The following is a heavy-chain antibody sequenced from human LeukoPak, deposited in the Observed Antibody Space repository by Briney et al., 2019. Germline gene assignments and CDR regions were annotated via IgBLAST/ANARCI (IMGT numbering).Heavy chain of an antibody. CDR3: ARDLYYDFWRPASSGYFDY. Sequence: ASVKVSCKSSGYTFTGYYMHLVRQAPGQGLELMGWINPNNGSTNYSQEFQGRVTMTRDTSISTAYMELSRLRSDATAVAYCARDLYYDFWRPASSGYFDYWGQGTLVTVSS. V-gene: IGHV1-2*02. CDR1: GYTFTGYY. J-gene: IGHJ4*02. D-gene: IGHD3-3*01. CDR2: INPNNGST.